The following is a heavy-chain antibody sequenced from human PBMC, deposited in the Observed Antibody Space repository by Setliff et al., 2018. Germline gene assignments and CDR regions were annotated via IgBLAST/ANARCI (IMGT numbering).Heavy chain of an antibody. V-gene: IGHV4-34*01. CDR3: AKGGVAGLDS. Sequence: PSETLSLTCAVYSGSFSGYYWSWIRQPPGKGLEWIGEINHSGSTNYNPSLKSRVTITVDKSKNQFSLNLSSVTAADTAVYYCAKGGVAGLDSWGQGTLVTVSS. J-gene: IGHJ4*02. CDR1: SGSFSGYY. CDR2: INHSGST. D-gene: IGHD6-19*01.